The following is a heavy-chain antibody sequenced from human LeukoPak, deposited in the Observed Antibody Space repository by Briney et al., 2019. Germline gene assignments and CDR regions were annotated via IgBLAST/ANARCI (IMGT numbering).Heavy chain of an antibody. CDR2: MNPNSGNT. CDR1: GYTFTSHD. D-gene: IGHD2-15*01. Sequence: VSVKVSCKASGYTFTSHDINWVRQATGQGLEWMGWMNPNSGNTGYAQGFQGRVTFTRDTSTTTAYMELNSLRSEDSAIYYCARVPDLEYCSGGSCYRLDSWGQGTLVTVSS. J-gene: IGHJ4*02. V-gene: IGHV1-8*01. CDR3: ARVPDLEYCSGGSCYRLDS.